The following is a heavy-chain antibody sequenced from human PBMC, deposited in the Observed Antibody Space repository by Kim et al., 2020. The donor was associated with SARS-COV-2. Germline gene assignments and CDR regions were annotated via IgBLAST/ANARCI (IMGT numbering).Heavy chain of an antibody. CDR1: GFTFGDYA. CDR3: TNIAVDGDYNYYSGMDV. D-gene: IGHD6-19*01. CDR2: IRSKAYGGTT. Sequence: GGSLRLSCTASGFTFGDYAMSWFRQAPGKGLEWVGCIRSKAYGGTTAYAASVKGRFTISRDDSKSIAYLQMNSLKTEDTAVYYCTNIAVDGDYNYYSGMDVWGQGTPVTVSS. V-gene: IGHV3-49*03. J-gene: IGHJ6*02.